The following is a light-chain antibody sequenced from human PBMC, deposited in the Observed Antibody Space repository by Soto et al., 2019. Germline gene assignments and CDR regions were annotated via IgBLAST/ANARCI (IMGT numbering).Light chain of an antibody. CDR3: QQYATSPWT. CDR1: RTVDTNY. Sequence: EIVLAQSPGPLSLSIGERGTLSWRASRTVDTNYLAWYQQLPGQAPRLLIYGASTRATGIPDRFSGSGSGTDFPLTISRLDPEDSAVYYCQQYATSPWTFGQGTKVDIK. V-gene: IGKV3-20*01. CDR2: GAS. J-gene: IGKJ1*01.